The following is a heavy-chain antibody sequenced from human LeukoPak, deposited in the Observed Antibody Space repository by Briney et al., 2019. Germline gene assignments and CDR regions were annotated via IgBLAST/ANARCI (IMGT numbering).Heavy chain of an antibody. CDR1: GGSISSYY. CDR3: ARQGISGSSLSYFDY. CDR2: IYDSGST. J-gene: IGHJ4*02. V-gene: IGHV4-59*01. D-gene: IGHD3-22*01. Sequence: PSETLSLTCTVSGGSISSYYWSWIRQPPGKGLEWIGNIYDSGSTNYNPSLKSRVTISVDTSKNQCSLKLSSVTAADTAVYYCARQGISGSSLSYFDYWGQGTLVNVSS.